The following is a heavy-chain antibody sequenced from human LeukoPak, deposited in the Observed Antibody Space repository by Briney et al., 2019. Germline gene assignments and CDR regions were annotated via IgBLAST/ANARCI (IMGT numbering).Heavy chain of an antibody. D-gene: IGHD1-1*01. Sequence: GGSLRLSCAVSGITLSNYGMSWVRQAPGKGLEWVAGISDSGGRTNYADSVKGRFTISRDNPKNTLYLQMNSLRAEDTAVYYCAKDLLSRGTTFPYYFDYWGQGTLVTVSS. V-gene: IGHV3-23*01. CDR1: GITLSNYG. CDR3: AKDLLSRGTTFPYYFDY. CDR2: ISDSGGRT. J-gene: IGHJ4*02.